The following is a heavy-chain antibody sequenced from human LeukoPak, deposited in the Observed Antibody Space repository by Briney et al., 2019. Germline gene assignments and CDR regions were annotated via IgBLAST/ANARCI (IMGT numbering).Heavy chain of an antibody. D-gene: IGHD6-19*01. Sequence: SQTLSLTCAISGDSVSSNSAAWNWIRQSPSRGLEWLGRTYYRSKWYNDYAVSVKSRITINPDTSKNQFSLQLNSVTPEDTAVYYCARVQEYSSGWYRQGYYYYGMDVWGQGTTVTVSS. V-gene: IGHV6-1*01. CDR2: TYYRSKWYN. CDR3: ARVQEYSSGWYRQGYYYYGMDV. CDR1: GDSVSSNSAA. J-gene: IGHJ6*02.